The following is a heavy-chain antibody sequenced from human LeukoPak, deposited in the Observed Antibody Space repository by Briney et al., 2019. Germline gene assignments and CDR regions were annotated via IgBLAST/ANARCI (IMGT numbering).Heavy chain of an antibody. D-gene: IGHD4-11*01. CDR1: GYSLTDLS. J-gene: IGHJ4*02. V-gene: IGHV1-24*01. Sequence: ASVKVSCMVSGYSLTDLSIHWLRQAPGKGPEWMGRFDPEDGERIYAQNLQGRVTMTEDTSTDTAYMELSSLRSEDTAVYYCATGSTSMTVDYIHYWGQGTLVTVSS. CDR3: ATGSTSMTVDYIHY. CDR2: FDPEDGER.